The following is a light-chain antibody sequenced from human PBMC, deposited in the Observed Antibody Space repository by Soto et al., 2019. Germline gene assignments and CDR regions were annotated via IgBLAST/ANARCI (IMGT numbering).Light chain of an antibody. CDR2: DAS. V-gene: IGKV1D-13*01. CDR3: QQFSNYPLT. J-gene: IGKJ4*01. CDR1: QGIARA. Sequence: AIHLTQSPSSLSATVGDSVTITCRASQGIARALAWYQQKPGKAPKLLIYDASSVESGVPSRFSGSGYVTDFTLTITSLQPEDFATYYCQQFSNYPLTFGGGTKVEIK.